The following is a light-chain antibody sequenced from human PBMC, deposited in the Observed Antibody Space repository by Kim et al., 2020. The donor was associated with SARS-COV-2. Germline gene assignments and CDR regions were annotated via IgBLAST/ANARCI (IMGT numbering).Light chain of an antibody. V-gene: IGKV1-27*01. CDR3: QKYNGAPWT. CDR2: GAS. Sequence: ASVGDRVTIPCRASQAISNDLAWYQQKPGKVPNLLIYGASALQSAVPSRFSGSGSGTDFTLTISSLQPEDVAIYYCQKYNGAPWTFGQGTKVDIK. J-gene: IGKJ1*01. CDR1: QAISND.